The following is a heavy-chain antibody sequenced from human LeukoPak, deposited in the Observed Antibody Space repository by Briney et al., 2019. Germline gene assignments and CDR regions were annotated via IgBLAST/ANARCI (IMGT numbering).Heavy chain of an antibody. V-gene: IGHV3-74*01. CDR3: ASITIFGVVTSKYYFDY. CDR1: GFPFSSYW. Sequence: PGGSLRLSCAASGFPFSSYWMHWVRQVPGKGLVWVSRINGDGSSTSYADSVKGRFTISRDNAKNKLYLQMNGLRAEDTAVYYCASITIFGVVTSKYYFDYWGQGTLVTVSS. D-gene: IGHD3-3*01. J-gene: IGHJ4*02. CDR2: INGDGSST.